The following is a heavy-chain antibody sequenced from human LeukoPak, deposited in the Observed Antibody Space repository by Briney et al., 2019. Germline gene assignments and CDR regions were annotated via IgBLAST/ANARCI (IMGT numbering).Heavy chain of an antibody. CDR2: IKQDGSEK. J-gene: IGHJ4*02. Sequence: PGGSLRLSCAASGFTFSSYWMTWVRQAPGEGLEWVANIKQDGSEKYYVDSVKGRFTISRDDAKNSLYLQMNSLRAEDTAVYYCVRDFSLTRLERPFDYWGQGTLVTVSS. V-gene: IGHV3-7*01. D-gene: IGHD1-1*01. CDR1: GFTFSSYW. CDR3: VRDFSLTRLERPFDY.